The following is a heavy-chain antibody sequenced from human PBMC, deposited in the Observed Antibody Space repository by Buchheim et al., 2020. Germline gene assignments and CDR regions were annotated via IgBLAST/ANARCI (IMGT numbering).Heavy chain of an antibody. CDR1: GFSLSTSAR. D-gene: IGHD3-10*01. J-gene: IGHJ4*02. CDR2: IDWDDDK. CDR3: ARSMVQGIRVFDY. Sequence: QVTLKESGPALVKPTQTLTLTCTFSGFSLSTSARVSWIRQPPGKALEWLARIDWDDDKFYSASLKTRLTISKDTSKNQVVLTMTNMDPVDTATYYCARSMVQGIRVFDYWGQGTL. V-gene: IGHV2-70*04.